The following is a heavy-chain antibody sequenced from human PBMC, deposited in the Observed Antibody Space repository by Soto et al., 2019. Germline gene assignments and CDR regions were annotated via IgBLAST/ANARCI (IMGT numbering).Heavy chain of an antibody. CDR3: ARGLIVVGRAAYYYYGMDV. CDR2: IIPIFGTA. V-gene: IGHV1-69*06. Sequence: KVSCKASGGTFSSYAISWVRQAPGQGLEWMGGIIPIFGTANYAQKFQGRVTITADKSTSTAYMELSSLRSEDTAVYYCARGLIVVGRAAYYYYGMDVWGQGTTVTVSS. CDR1: GGTFSSYA. J-gene: IGHJ6*02. D-gene: IGHD2-21*01.